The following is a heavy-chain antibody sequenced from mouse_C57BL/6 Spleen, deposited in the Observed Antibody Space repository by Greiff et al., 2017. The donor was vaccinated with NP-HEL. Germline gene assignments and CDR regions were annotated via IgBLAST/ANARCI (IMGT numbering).Heavy chain of an antibody. CDR1: GYNFKDDY. Sequence: VQLQESGAELVRPGASVKLSCTASGYNFKDDYMHWVKQRPEQGLEWIGWIDPENGDTEYASKFQGKATITADKSSNTAYLQLSSLTSEDAAVYYCATHYGNSSDAMDYWGQGTSVTVSS. V-gene: IGHV14-4*01. CDR2: IDPENGDT. J-gene: IGHJ4*01. CDR3: ATHYGNSSDAMDY. D-gene: IGHD1-1*01.